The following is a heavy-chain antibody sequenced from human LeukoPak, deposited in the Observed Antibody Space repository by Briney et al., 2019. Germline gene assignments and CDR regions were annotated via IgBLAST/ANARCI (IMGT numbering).Heavy chain of an antibody. CDR2: IYYSGST. V-gene: IGHV4-59*13. D-gene: IGHD5-12*01. Sequence: SETLSLTCTVSGGSISSYYWSWIRQPPGKGLEWIGYIYYSGSTNYNPSLKSRVTISVDTSKNQFSLKLSSVTAADTAVYYCARVRVATSVRLFDYWGQGTLVTVSS. CDR3: ARVRVATSVRLFDY. CDR1: GGSISSYY. J-gene: IGHJ4*02.